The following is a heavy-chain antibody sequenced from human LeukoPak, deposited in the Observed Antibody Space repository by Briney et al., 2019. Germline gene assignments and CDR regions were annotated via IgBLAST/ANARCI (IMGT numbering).Heavy chain of an antibody. Sequence: PGRSLRLSCAASGFTFSSYGMHWVRQAPGKGLEWVAVISYDGSNKYYADSVKGRFTISRDNSKNTLYLQMNSLRAEDTAVYYCAKAWEWLRTYYYYGMDVWGQGTTVTASS. CDR1: GFTFSSYG. CDR2: ISYDGSNK. D-gene: IGHD3-3*01. J-gene: IGHJ6*02. CDR3: AKAWEWLRTYYYYGMDV. V-gene: IGHV3-30*18.